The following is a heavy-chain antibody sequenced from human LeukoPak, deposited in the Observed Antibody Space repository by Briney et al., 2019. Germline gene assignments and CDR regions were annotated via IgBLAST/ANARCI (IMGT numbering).Heavy chain of an antibody. J-gene: IGHJ4*02. CDR2: IIPIFGTA. CDR3: ARGWDYDSGGRPTAYVY. CDR1: GYTFTSYY. D-gene: IGHD3-22*01. Sequence: SVKVSCKASGYTFTSYYMHWVRQAPGPGLEWMGGIIPIFGTANYAQKFQGRVTITADESTSTVYMEMNSLKFEDTAVYYCARGWDYDSGGRPTAYVYWGQGTLVTVSS. V-gene: IGHV1-69*13.